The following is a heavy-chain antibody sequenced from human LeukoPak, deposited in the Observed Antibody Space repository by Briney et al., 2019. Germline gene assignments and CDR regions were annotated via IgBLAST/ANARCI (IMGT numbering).Heavy chain of an antibody. J-gene: IGHJ5*02. Sequence: SETLSLTCSVSGYSISSNYYWSWIRQAPGTGLEWIGSVYHSGSTSYSPSLKSRVTISADTSQNQFSLNLKSVTATDTAVYFCARGPYYDFWNSWKYPLDPWGQGIMVTVSS. V-gene: IGHV4-38-2*02. CDR2: VYHSGST. CDR3: ARGPYYDFWNSWKYPLDP. D-gene: IGHD3-3*01. CDR1: GYSISSNYY.